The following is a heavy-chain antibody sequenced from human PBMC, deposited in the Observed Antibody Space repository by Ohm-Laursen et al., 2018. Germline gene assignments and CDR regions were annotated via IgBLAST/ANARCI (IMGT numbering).Heavy chain of an antibody. V-gene: IGHV3-33*08. J-gene: IGHJ6*02. CDR1: GFTFDDYA. Sequence: SLRLSCTASGFTFDDYAMHWVRQAPGKGLEWVALIWNDGSYKYYADSVKGRFTISRDNSKNTLYLQMNSLRAEDTAVFYCARGHYDMNLWGQGTTVTVSS. CDR2: IWNDGSYK. CDR3: ARGHYDMNL.